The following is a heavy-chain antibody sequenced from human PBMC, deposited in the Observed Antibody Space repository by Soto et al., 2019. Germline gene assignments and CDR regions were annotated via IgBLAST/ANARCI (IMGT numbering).Heavy chain of an antibody. V-gene: IGHV1-18*01. CDR1: GYTVTRYG. D-gene: IGHD2-2*01. CDR2: ISAYNGNT. Sequence: QVQLVQSGGEGKRPGGSGKVSCKASGYTVTRYGISWVRQAPGQWLASTGWISAYNGNTNYAQKLQGRVTMTTDPSTSTAYMELRSLRSDDTAVYYCARDGSTSFELQYYYYYYGMDVWGQGTTVTVSS. J-gene: IGHJ6*02. CDR3: ARDGSTSFELQYYYYYYGMDV.